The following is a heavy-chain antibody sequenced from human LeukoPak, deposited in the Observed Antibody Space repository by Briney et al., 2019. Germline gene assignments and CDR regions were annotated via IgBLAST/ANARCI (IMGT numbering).Heavy chain of an antibody. J-gene: IGHJ6*03. Sequence: PGGSLRLSCAASGFTFSSYWMSWDRQAPGKGLEWVANIKQDGSEKYYVDSVKGRFTISRDNAKNSLYLQMNSLRAEDTAVYYCAREASDIVVVPAAFYYYYMDVWGKGTTVTVSS. D-gene: IGHD2-2*01. CDR3: AREASDIVVVPAAFYYYYMDV. CDR2: IKQDGSEK. V-gene: IGHV3-7*01. CDR1: GFTFSSYW.